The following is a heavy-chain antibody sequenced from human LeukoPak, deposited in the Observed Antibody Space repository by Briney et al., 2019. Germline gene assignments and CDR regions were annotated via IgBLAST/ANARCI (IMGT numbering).Heavy chain of an antibody. J-gene: IGHJ4*02. D-gene: IGHD2-15*01. CDR3: ARLSCSGGTCYLSRGNFDY. V-gene: IGHV1-69*06. Sequence: SVKVSCKAAGGSFSNYTISWLRQTPGQGLEWMGGIIPIFGTANYAQNFQGRVTITADKFTSTAYMELSSLRSEDTAVYYCARLSCSGGTCYLSRGNFDYWGQGTLVTVSS. CDR1: GGSFSNYT. CDR2: IIPIFGTA.